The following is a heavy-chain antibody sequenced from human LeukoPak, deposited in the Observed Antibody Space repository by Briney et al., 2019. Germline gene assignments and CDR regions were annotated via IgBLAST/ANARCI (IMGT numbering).Heavy chain of an antibody. J-gene: IGHJ4*02. CDR2: IYYSGST. Sequence: SETLSLTCTVSGGSISSSSYYWGWIRQPPGKGLEWIGSIYYSGSTYYNPSLKSRVTISVDTSKNQFSLKLSSVTAADTAVYYCAREGEGYYDSSGYYQMFDYWGQGTLVTVSS. CDR3: AREGEGYYDSSGYYQMFDY. D-gene: IGHD3-22*01. CDR1: GGSISSSSYY. V-gene: IGHV4-39*07.